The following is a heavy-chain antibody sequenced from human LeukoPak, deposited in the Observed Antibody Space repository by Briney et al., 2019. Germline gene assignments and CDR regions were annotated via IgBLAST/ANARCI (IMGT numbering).Heavy chain of an antibody. V-gene: IGHV1-18*01. J-gene: IGHJ4*02. CDR3: ARERVEGGYSTPEVFDY. D-gene: IGHD2-15*01. Sequence: EASVKVSCKASGYTFTNYAITWVRQAPGQGLEWMGWISAYNGNTNYAQKLQGRVTMTTDTSTSTAYMELRSLRSDDTAVYYCARERVEGGYSTPEVFDYWGQGTLVTVSS. CDR2: ISAYNGNT. CDR1: GYTFTNYA.